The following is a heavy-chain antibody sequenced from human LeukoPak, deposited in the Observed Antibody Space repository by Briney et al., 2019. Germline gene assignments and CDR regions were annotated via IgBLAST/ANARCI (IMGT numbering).Heavy chain of an antibody. J-gene: IGHJ4*02. CDR3: AGRVTGYSSGYVY. Sequence: PGGSLRLSCAASGFSFNNYAMVWVRQTPGKGLDWVSVISGSAGKIRYAGSVKGRFTISRDNSENTVYLQMNNLRAEDTAVYYCAGRVTGYSSGYVYWGQGTLVTVSS. D-gene: IGHD5-18*01. CDR2: ISGSAGKI. CDR1: GFSFNNYA. V-gene: IGHV3-23*01.